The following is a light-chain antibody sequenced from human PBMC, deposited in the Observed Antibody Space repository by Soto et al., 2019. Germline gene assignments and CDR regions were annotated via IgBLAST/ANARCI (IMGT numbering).Light chain of an antibody. CDR3: SSYTTTRTRV. J-gene: IGLJ3*02. V-gene: IGLV2-14*01. Sequence: QSALTQPASVSGSPGQSITIACTGTNRDVGSYNLVSWYQQRPGEAPKLIISEVRNRPSGISYRFTGSKSGNTASLTISGLQAEDEADYYCSSYTTTRTRVFGGGTKLTVL. CDR2: EVR. CDR1: NRDVGSYNL.